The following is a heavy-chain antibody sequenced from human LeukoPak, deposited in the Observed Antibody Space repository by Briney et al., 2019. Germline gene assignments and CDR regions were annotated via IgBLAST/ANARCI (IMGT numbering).Heavy chain of an antibody. D-gene: IGHD1-26*01. CDR2: ISGRSSTI. Sequence: QPGGSLRLSCAASAFTFSDYSMNWVRQAPGKELEWISYISGRSSTIYYADSVKGRFTISRDNAKNSMYLQMNSLRAEDTAVYYCARDRIKSGSYYFDYWGQGTLVTVSS. V-gene: IGHV3-48*01. CDR3: ARDRIKSGSYYFDY. J-gene: IGHJ4*02. CDR1: AFTFSDYS.